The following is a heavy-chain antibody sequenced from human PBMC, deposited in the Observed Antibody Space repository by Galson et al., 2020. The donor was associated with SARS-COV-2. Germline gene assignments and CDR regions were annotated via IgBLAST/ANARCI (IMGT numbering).Heavy chain of an antibody. V-gene: IGHV3-30*04. Sequence: GGSLRLSCAASGFTFSSYAMHWVRQAPGKGLEWVAVISYDGSNKYYADSVKGRFTISRDNSKNTLYLQMNSLRAEDTAVYYCARDWGGYGSGSYDEYYYYYYGMDVWGQGTTVTVSS. D-gene: IGHD3-10*01. CDR1: GFTFSSYA. CDR2: ISYDGSNK. CDR3: ARDWGGYGSGSYDEYYYYYYGMDV. J-gene: IGHJ6*02.